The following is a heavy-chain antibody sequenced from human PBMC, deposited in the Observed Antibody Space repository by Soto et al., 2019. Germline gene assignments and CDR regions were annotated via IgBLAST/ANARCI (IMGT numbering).Heavy chain of an antibody. Sequence: ASVKVSCKASGYTFTSYAMHWVRQAPGQRLEWMGWINAGNGNTKYSQKFQGRVTTTRDTSASTAYMELSSLRSEDTAVYYCARSIVVVASFDYWGQGTLVTVSS. CDR1: GYTFTSYA. V-gene: IGHV1-3*01. D-gene: IGHD2-15*01. CDR2: INAGNGNT. J-gene: IGHJ4*02. CDR3: ARSIVVVASFDY.